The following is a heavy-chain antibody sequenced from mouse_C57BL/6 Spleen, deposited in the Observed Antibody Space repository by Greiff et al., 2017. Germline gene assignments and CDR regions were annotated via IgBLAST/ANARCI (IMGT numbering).Heavy chain of an antibody. J-gene: IGHJ2*01. Sequence: LVESGAELVKPGASVKMSCKASGYTFTTYPIEWMKQNHGKSLEWIGNFHPYNDDTKYNEKFKGKATLTVEKSSSTVYLELSRLTSDDSAVYYCARGYDGYYVFDYWGQGTTLTVSS. CDR3: ARGYDGYYVFDY. V-gene: IGHV1-47*01. CDR1: GYTFTTYP. CDR2: FHPYNDDT. D-gene: IGHD2-3*01.